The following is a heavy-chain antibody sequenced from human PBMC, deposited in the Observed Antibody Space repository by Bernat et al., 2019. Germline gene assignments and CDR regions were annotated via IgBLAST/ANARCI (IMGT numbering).Heavy chain of an antibody. J-gene: IGHJ4*02. CDR3: AKHRFGELGADY. D-gene: IGHD3-10*01. CDR2: IYSGGST. CDR1: GFTVSSNY. V-gene: IGHV3-66*04. Sequence: EVQLVESGGGLVQPGGSLRLSCAASGFTVSSNYMSWVRQAPGKGLEWVSVIYSGGSTYYADSVEGRFTISRDNSKNTLYLQMNSLRAEDTAVYYCAKHRFGELGADYWGQGTLVTVSS.